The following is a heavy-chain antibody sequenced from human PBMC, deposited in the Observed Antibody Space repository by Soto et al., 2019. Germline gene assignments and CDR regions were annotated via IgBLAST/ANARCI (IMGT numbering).Heavy chain of an antibody. D-gene: IGHD2-2*01. CDR1: GFTFSGSA. J-gene: IGHJ4*02. V-gene: IGHV3-73*01. Sequence: EVQLVESGGGLVQPGGSLKLSCAASGFTFSGSAMHWVRQASGKGLEWVGRIRSKANSYATAYAASVKGRFTISRDDSKNTAYLQMNSLKTEDTAVYYCTSVPEGGIVVVPAAMRDYWGQGTLVTVSS. CDR2: IRSKANSYAT. CDR3: TSVPEGGIVVVPAAMRDY.